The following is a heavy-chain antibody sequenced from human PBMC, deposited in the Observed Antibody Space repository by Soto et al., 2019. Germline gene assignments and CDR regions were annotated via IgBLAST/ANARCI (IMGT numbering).Heavy chain of an antibody. D-gene: IGHD2-8*01. CDR1: GYTFSSYS. J-gene: IGHJ4*02. V-gene: IGHV1-18*01. CDR2: ISTTSGNT. Sequence: QIQMVQSGAEVKQPGASVKISCKTSGYTFSSYSINWVRQAPGQGLEWMAWISTTSGNTHYAERVQGRVTVTLDKSARTAFMEMWGLTSDDTAVYFCARDNGYYDCWCQGTLVTVSS. CDR3: ARDNGYYDC.